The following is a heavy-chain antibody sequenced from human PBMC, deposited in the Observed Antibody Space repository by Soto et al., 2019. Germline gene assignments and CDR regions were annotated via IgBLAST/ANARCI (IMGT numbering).Heavy chain of an antibody. CDR2: MSPNSGNT. J-gene: IGHJ6*02. Sequence: GASVKVSCKASGYTFTSYDINWVRQATGQGLEWMGWMSPNSGNTGYAQKFQGRVTMTRNTSISTAYMELSSLRSEDTAVYYCARVGKLLELGYYYYYGMDVWGQGTTVTVSS. CDR3: ARVGKLLELGYYYYYGMDV. V-gene: IGHV1-8*01. D-gene: IGHD2-15*01. CDR1: GYTFTSYD.